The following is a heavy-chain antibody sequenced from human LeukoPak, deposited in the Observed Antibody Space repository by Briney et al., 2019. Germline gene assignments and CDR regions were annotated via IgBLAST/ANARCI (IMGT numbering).Heavy chain of an antibody. Sequence: GGSLNLSCPAPGFTFIGNWWHWFRQPQGKGLWWASRINSDGSSTSYADSVKGRFTISRDNAKNTLYLQMNSLRAEDTAVYYCASAYYSDTRGFDYWGQGTLVTVSS. CDR2: INSDGSST. CDR1: GFTFIGNW. V-gene: IGHV3-74*01. J-gene: IGHJ4*02. CDR3: ASAYYSDTRGFDY. D-gene: IGHD3-22*01.